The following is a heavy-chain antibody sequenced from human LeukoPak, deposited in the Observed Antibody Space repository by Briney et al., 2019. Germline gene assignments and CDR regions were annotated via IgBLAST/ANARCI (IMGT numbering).Heavy chain of an antibody. V-gene: IGHV1-46*01. CDR1: GYTFTSYY. CDR3: ARVYLADTAMVTGLGQNWFDP. D-gene: IGHD5-18*01. Sequence: GASVKVSCKASGYTFTSYYMHWVRQAPGQGLEWMGIINPSGGSTSYAQKFQGRVTMTRDTSTSTVYMELSSLRSEDTAVYYCARVYLADTAMVTGLGQNWFDPWGQGTPVTVSS. CDR2: INPSGGST. J-gene: IGHJ5*02.